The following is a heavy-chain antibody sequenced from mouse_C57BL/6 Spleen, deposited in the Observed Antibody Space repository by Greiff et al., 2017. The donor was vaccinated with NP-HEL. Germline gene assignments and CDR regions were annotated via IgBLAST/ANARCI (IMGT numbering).Heavy chain of an antibody. CDR3: ARRWYYGSDWYFDV. CDR1: GFTFSDYG. J-gene: IGHJ1*03. D-gene: IGHD1-1*01. V-gene: IGHV5-17*01. Sequence: EVMLVESGGGLVKPGGSLKLSCAASGFTFSDYGMHWVRQAPEKGLEWVAYISSGSSTIYYADTVKGRFTISRDNAKNTLFLQMTSLRSEDTAMYYCARRWYYGSDWYFDVWGTGTMVTVSS. CDR2: ISSGSSTI.